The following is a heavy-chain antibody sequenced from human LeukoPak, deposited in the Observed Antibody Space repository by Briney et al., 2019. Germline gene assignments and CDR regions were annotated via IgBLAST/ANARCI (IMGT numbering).Heavy chain of an antibody. V-gene: IGHV3-23*01. CDR2: ISGSGGST. CDR3: AKDPKTLKWLRPFFPTDY. CDR1: GFTFSSYW. D-gene: IGHD5-12*01. J-gene: IGHJ4*02. Sequence: PGGSLRLSCAASGFTFSSYWMSWVRQAPGKGLEWVSAISGSGGSTYYADSVKGRFTISRDNSKNTLYLQMNSLRAEDTAVYYCAKDPKTLKWLRPFFPTDYWGQGTLVTVSS.